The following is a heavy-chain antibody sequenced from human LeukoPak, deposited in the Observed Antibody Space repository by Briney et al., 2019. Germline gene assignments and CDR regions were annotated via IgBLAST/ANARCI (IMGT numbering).Heavy chain of an antibody. D-gene: IGHD6-13*01. V-gene: IGHV4-39*07. CDR1: GGSISSSSYY. CDR3: ARDTPSSSSWYGHYFDY. Sequence: SETLSLTCTVSGGSISSSSYYWGWIRQPPGKGLEWIGSIYYSGSTYYNPSLKSRVTISVDTSKNQFSLKLSSVIAADTAVYYCARDTPSSSSWYGHYFDYWGQGTLVTVSS. CDR2: IYYSGST. J-gene: IGHJ4*02.